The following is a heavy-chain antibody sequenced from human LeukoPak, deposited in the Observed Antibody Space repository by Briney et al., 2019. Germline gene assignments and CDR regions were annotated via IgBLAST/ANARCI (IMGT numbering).Heavy chain of an antibody. Sequence: GGSLRLSCAASGFTFSSYWMNWVRQTPGKGLERVANIKQDGSEKYYVDSVKGRFTISRDNAKNSLYLQMNSLRAEDTAVYYCTRDRRHSSALNDYWGQGTLVTVSS. CDR2: IKQDGSEK. J-gene: IGHJ4*02. V-gene: IGHV3-7*03. CDR1: GFTFSSYW. CDR3: TRDRRHSSALNDY. D-gene: IGHD6-19*01.